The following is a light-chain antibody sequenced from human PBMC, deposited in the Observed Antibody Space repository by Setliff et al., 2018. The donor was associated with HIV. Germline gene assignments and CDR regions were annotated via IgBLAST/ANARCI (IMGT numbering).Light chain of an antibody. J-gene: IGLJ1*01. CDR2: GVS. CDR3: SSYTSASTLVYV. CDR1: SRDAGDYDY. V-gene: IGLV2-14*01. Sequence: QSALAQPASVSGSLGQSITISCTGASRDAGDYDYVPWYQQHPGKVPKLLIYGVSSRPSGVSDRFSGSRTGNTASLTISGLQDDDEADYYCSSYTSASTLVYVFGTGTKVTVL.